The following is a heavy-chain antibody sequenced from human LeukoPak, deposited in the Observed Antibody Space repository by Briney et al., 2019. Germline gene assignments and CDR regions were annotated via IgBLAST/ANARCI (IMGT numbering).Heavy chain of an antibody. J-gene: IGHJ6*04. V-gene: IGHV3-7*03. CDR2: IKRDGSEK. CDR3: ARDKAVAGQKYYYYYGMDV. D-gene: IGHD6-19*01. Sequence: GGSLGLSCAASGFTFSSYWMSWVRQAPGKGLEWVANIKRDGSEKYYVDSVKGRFTISRDNAKNSLYLQMNSLRAEDAAVYYCARDKAVAGQKYYYYYGMDVWGKGTTVTVSS. CDR1: GFTFSSYW.